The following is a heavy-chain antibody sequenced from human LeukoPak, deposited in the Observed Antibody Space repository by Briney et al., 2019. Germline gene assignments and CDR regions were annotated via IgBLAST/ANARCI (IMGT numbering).Heavy chain of an antibody. CDR2: ISGSGGST. CDR3: AKDRLRHYYGSASSPNWFDP. Sequence: GGSLRLSCAASGFTFSSYAMSWVRQAPGKGLEWVSAISGSGGSTYYADSVKGRFTISRDNSKNTLYMQMTSIRAEDTAEYFCAKDRLRHYYGSASSPNWFDPWGQGTLVTVSS. D-gene: IGHD3-10*01. J-gene: IGHJ5*02. CDR1: GFTFSSYA. V-gene: IGHV3-23*01.